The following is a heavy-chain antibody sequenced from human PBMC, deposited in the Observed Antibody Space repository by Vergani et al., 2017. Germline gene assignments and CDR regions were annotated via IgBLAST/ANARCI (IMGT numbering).Heavy chain of an antibody. CDR3: ARFLTGTTIYYYYGMDV. J-gene: IGHJ6*02. D-gene: IGHD1-20*01. CDR1: GGSISSSNW. V-gene: IGHV4-4*02. Sequence: QVQLQESGPGLVKPSRTLSLTCAVSGGSISSSNWWSWVRQPPWQGLAWIGEISHSGSTNYNPSLKSRVTISVDKSKNQFSLKLSSVTAADTAVYYCARFLTGTTIYYYYGMDVWGQGTTVTVSS. CDR2: ISHSGST.